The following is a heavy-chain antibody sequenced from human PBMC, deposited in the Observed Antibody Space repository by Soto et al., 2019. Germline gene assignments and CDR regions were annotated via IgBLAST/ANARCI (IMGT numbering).Heavy chain of an antibody. D-gene: IGHD1-7*01. CDR3: TRLPNWNFRFDP. V-gene: IGHV3-73*01. CDR2: IKTKTDKYAT. J-gene: IGHJ5*02. CDR1: GFTFSGSA. Sequence: LRLSCAASGFTFSGSAMHWVRQASGKGLEWVGRIKTKTDKYATAYAASVKGRFTISRDDSKNTAYLQMNSLKTEDTAVYYCTRLPNWNFRFDPWGQGTLVTVSS.